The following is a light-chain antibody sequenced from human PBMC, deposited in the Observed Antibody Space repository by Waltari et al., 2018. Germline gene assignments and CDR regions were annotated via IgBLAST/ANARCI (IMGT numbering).Light chain of an antibody. Sequence: QSALTQPRSVSGSPGQSVTISCTGTSSDVGGYNYVSWYQQHPGKAPKLMIYDVSKRPSGVPDRFPGSKSGNTASLTISGLQAEDEADYYCCSYAGSYTLWVFGGGTKLTVL. CDR1: SSDVGGYNY. CDR3: CSYAGSYTLWV. V-gene: IGLV2-11*01. CDR2: DVS. J-gene: IGLJ3*02.